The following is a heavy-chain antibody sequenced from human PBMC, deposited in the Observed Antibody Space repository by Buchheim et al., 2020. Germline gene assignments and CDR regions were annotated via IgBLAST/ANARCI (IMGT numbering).Heavy chain of an antibody. Sequence: EVQLLESGGGLVQPGESLRLSCAASGFTFSSYSMNWVRQAPGKGLEWVSSISSSSSYIYYADSVKGRFTISRDNAKNSLYLQMNSLRAEDTAVYYCARGITMIVEPTTYYFDYWGQGTL. CDR2: ISSSSSYI. CDR3: ARGITMIVEPTTYYFDY. CDR1: GFTFSSYS. J-gene: IGHJ4*02. D-gene: IGHD3-22*01. V-gene: IGHV3-21*01.